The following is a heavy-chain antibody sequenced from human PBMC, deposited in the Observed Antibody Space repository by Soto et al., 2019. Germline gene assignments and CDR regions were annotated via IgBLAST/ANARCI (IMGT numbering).Heavy chain of an antibody. CDR3: ARAPRTYGDITKRYYYYYYGMDV. Sequence: SETLSLTCTVSGGSISSGGYYWSWIRQHPGKGLEWIGYIYYSGSTYYNPSLKSRVTISVDTSKNQFSLKLSSVTAADTAVYYCARAPRTYGDITKRYYYYYYGMDVWGQGTTVTVSS. J-gene: IGHJ6*02. D-gene: IGHD4-17*01. CDR2: IYYSGST. CDR1: GGSISSGGYY. V-gene: IGHV4-31*03.